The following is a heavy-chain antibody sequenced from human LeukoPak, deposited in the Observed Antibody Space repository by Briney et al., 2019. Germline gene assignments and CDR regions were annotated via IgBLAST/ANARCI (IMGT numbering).Heavy chain of an antibody. J-gene: IGHJ4*02. D-gene: IGHD3-10*01. CDR1: GYSISSGYY. V-gene: IGHV4-38-2*02. CDR3: ARVLWFGELPPEYYFDY. CDR2: IYHSGST. Sequence: SETLSLTCTVSGYSISSGYYWGWIRQPPGKGLEWIGSIYHSGSTYYNPSLKSRVTISVDTSKNQFSLKLSSVTAADTAVYYCARVLWFGELPPEYYFDYWGQGTLVTVSS.